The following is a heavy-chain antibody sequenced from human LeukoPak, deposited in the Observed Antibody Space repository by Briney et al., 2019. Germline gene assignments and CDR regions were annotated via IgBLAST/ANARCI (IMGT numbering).Heavy chain of an antibody. CDR1: GFTFSRYG. D-gene: IGHD1-26*01. V-gene: IGHV3-30*03. CDR2: ISYDGGNK. CDR3: ARGSSYYFDY. Sequence: GGSLRLSCAASGFTFSRYGMHWVRQAPGKGLEWVAFISYDGGNKYYADSVKGRFTISRDNAKNTLYLQMSSLRAEDTAVYYCARGSSYYFDYWGQGTLVTVSS. J-gene: IGHJ4*02.